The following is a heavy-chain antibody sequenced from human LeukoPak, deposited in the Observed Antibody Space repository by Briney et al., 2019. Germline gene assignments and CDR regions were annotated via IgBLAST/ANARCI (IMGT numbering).Heavy chain of an antibody. CDR2: IYNSGST. Sequence: SETLSLTCTVSGGDISSSSYYWGWIRQPRGKGLEYIVSIYNSGSTYYRPSLKSLVTTSADTSRNQFSLKISPFTAAATAGYYCVRRVELNDDYRNNWIDPWGQGTLVTVSS. J-gene: IGHJ5*02. CDR1: GGDISSSSYY. CDR3: VRRVELNDDYRNNWIDP. D-gene: IGHD4-11*01. V-gene: IGHV4-39*07.